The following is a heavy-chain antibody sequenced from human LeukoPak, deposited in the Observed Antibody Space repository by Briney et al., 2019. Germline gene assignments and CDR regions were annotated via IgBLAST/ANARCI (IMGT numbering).Heavy chain of an antibody. CDR3: ARDRCSSTSCYVVAYDY. D-gene: IGHD2-2*01. CDR2: ISYDGSNK. CDR1: GFTFSSYA. V-gene: IGHV3-30-3*01. Sequence: GRSLRLSCAASGFTFSSYAMHWVRQAPGKGLEWVAVISYDGSNKYYADSVKGRFTISRDNSKNTLYLQMNSLRAEDTAVYYCARDRCSSTSCYVVAYDYWGQGTLVTVSS. J-gene: IGHJ4*02.